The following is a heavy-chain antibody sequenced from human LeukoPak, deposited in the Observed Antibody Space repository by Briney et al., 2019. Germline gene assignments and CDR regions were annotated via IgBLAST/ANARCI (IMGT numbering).Heavy chain of an antibody. D-gene: IGHD5-24*01. J-gene: IGHJ4*02. V-gene: IGHV1-69*13. CDR3: ARGVGGYNYVGY. CDR2: IIPIFGTA. CDR1: GGTFSSYA. Sequence: SVNVSCKASGGTFSSYAISWVRQAPGQGLEWMGGIIPIFGTANYAQKFQGRVTITADESTSTAYMELSSLRSEDTAVYYCARGVGGYNYVGYWGQGTLVTVSS.